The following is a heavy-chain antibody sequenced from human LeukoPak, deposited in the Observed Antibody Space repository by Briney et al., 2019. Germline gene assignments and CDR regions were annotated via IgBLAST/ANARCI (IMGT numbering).Heavy chain of an antibody. J-gene: IGHJ4*02. CDR2: IRPNGDST. Sequence: GGSLRLSCSASGFTFTRFAMHWVRQAPGKGLEYVSTIRPNGDSTRYADSVKGRFTISRDNSKNTLYLQMNSLRAEDTAVYYCARDCCGEWYYFDYWGQGTLVTVSS. V-gene: IGHV3-64*04. CDR3: ARDCCGEWYYFDY. D-gene: IGHD3-10*01. CDR1: GFTFTRFA.